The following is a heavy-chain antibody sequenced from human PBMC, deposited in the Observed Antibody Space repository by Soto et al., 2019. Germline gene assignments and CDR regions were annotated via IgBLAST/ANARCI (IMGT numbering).Heavy chain of an antibody. Sequence: PGGSLRLSCAASGFTFSSYAMSWVRQAPGKGLEGVSASSGSRGITYYADSVNGRFTISRDHSKNTLYLQMNSLRAGDTAVYYWNTLVLTLRKIDYWGQGTLVTVSS. CDR3: NTLVLTLRKIDY. J-gene: IGHJ4*02. CDR1: GFTFSSYA. V-gene: IGHV3-23*01. CDR2: SSGSRGIT. D-gene: IGHD6-13*01.